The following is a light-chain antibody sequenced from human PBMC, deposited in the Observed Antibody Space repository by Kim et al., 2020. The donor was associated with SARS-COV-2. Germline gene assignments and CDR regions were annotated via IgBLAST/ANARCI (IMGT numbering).Light chain of an antibody. V-gene: IGKV1-39*01. CDR1: QSIYNY. CDR2: EAS. Sequence: DIQMTQSPYSLSASVGDRVTITCRASQSIYNYVTWYQQKPGKAPNLLIYEASTLESGVPSRFSGSGSGTDFTLTITSLQPEDFATYYCQQTYSTSITFGQGTRLEIK. CDR3: QQTYSTSIT. J-gene: IGKJ5*01.